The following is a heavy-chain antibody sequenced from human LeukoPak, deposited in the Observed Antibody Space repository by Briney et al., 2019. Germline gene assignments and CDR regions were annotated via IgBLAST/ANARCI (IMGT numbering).Heavy chain of an antibody. CDR2: IFYSGNT. Sequence: GSLRLSCAASGFTFSSYEMHWVRQPPGKGLEWIGYIFYSGNTIYNPSLRSRVTISADTSKNHFSLRLRSVTAADTAVYYCARLAAISGSDYPDDWGQGTLVTVSS. CDR1: GFTFSSYE. V-gene: IGHV4-59*08. J-gene: IGHJ4*02. CDR3: ARLAAISGSDYPDD. D-gene: IGHD1-26*01.